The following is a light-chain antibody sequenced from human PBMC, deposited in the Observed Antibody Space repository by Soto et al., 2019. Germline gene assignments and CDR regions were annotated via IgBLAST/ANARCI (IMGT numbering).Light chain of an antibody. V-gene: IGLV7-46*01. CDR1: TGAVTSGHY. CDR3: LLAYSGDREV. J-gene: IGLJ3*02. Sequence: QAVVTQEPSLTVSSGGTVTLTCGSSTGAVTSGHYPYWFQQKPGQAPRTLIFNTNNKHSWTPARFSGSLLGGKAALTLSGAQPEDEAGYYCLLAYSGDREVFGGGTKLTVL. CDR2: NTN.